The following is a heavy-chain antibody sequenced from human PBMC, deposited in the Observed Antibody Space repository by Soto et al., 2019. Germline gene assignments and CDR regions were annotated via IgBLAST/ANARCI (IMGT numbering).Heavy chain of an antibody. J-gene: IGHJ5*02. V-gene: IGHV1-69*01. CDR1: GGTFSTHV. CDR3: VRGGSDNSSWYIWCDP. Sequence: QVQLVQSGAEVKKPGSSVKVSCKTSGGTFSTHVIGWVRQAPGQGLEWMGGIVPKFGTTNYAHKFKGRVKITADESTSTAYMEGSSLTSEDAAVYYCVRGGSDNSSWYIWCDPWGQGTLVTVSS. D-gene: IGHD6-13*01. CDR2: IVPKFGTT.